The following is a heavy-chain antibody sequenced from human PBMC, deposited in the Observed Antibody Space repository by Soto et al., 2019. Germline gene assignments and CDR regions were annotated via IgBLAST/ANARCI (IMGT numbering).Heavy chain of an antibody. CDR3: ARDEGCGGGSCYSIWRY. Sequence: EVQLVESGGGLVQPGGSLRLSCAASGFSFGSYWISWVRQAPGKGLEWVANIKEDGSEKYYVDSVKGRFTISRDNAKNSLCLQMNSLRAEDTAVYYCARDEGCGGGSCYSIWRYWGQGTLVTVSP. J-gene: IGHJ4*02. CDR2: IKEDGSEK. D-gene: IGHD2-15*01. CDR1: GFSFGSYW. V-gene: IGHV3-7*01.